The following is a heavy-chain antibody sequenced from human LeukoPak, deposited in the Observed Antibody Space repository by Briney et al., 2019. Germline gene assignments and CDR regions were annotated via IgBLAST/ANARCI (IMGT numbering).Heavy chain of an antibody. V-gene: IGHV3-21*01. D-gene: IGHD2-15*01. Sequence: GGSLRLSCAASGFTFSSYSMNWVRQAPGKGLEWVSSISSSSSYIYYPDSVKGRFTISRDNAKNSLYLQMNSLRAEDTAVYYCARDWFGYCSGGSCYRNRPGAFDIWGQGTMVTVSS. CDR2: ISSSSSYI. CDR1: GFTFSSYS. CDR3: ARDWFGYCSGGSCYRNRPGAFDI. J-gene: IGHJ3*02.